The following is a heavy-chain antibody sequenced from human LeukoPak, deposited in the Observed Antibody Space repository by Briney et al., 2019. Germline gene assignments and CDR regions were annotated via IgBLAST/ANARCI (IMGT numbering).Heavy chain of an antibody. CDR1: GYTFTSYD. D-gene: IGHD2-2*01. V-gene: IGHV1-8*01. CDR2: MNPNSGNT. Sequence: ASVKVSCKASGYTFTSYDINWVRQATGQGLEWMGWMNPNSGNTGYAQKFQGRVTMTRNTSISTAYMELSSLRSEDTAVYYCARPTYCSSTSCPGLHFDYWGQGTLVTVSS. CDR3: ARPTYCSSTSCPGLHFDY. J-gene: IGHJ4*02.